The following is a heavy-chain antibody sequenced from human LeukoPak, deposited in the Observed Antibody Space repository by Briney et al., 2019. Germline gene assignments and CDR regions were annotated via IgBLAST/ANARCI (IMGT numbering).Heavy chain of an antibody. CDR3: AREMSAWGSLDY. D-gene: IGHD3-16*01. CDR1: GFTFSSYA. V-gene: IGHV3-30-3*01. J-gene: IGHJ4*02. CDR2: ISYDGSNK. Sequence: HPGGFLRLSCAASGFTFSSYAMHWVRQAPGKGLEWVTVISYDGSNKYYADSVRGRFTISRDISKNTLYLQMNSLRAEDTAVYYCAREMSAWGSLDYWGQGTLVTVSS.